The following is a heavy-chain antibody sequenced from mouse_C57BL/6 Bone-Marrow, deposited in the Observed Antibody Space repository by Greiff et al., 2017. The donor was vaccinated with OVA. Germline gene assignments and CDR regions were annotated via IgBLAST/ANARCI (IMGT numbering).Heavy chain of an antibody. Sequence: EVHLVESGGGLVQPGGSLKLSCAASGFTFSDYGMAWVRQAPRKGPEWVAFISNLAYSIYYADTVTGRFTISRENAKNTLYLEMSSLRSEDTAMYYCARRRITTVVATDAMDYWGQGTSVTVSS. CDR1: GFTFSDYG. CDR2: ISNLAYSI. J-gene: IGHJ4*01. D-gene: IGHD1-1*01. V-gene: IGHV5-15*01. CDR3: ARRRITTVVATDAMDY.